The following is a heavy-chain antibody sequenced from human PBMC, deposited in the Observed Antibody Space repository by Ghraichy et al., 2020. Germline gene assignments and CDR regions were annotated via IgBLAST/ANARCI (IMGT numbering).Heavy chain of an antibody. Sequence: GESLNISCAASGFTFSSYAMSWVRLAPGKGLEWVAGISGGGSSTFYADSVEGRFTISRDNSKNTLYLQMNSLRAEDTARYYCAKVHGWNDLSWFDPWGQGTLVTVSS. D-gene: IGHD1-1*01. J-gene: IGHJ5*02. CDR3: AKVHGWNDLSWFDP. V-gene: IGHV3-23*01. CDR1: GFTFSSYA. CDR2: ISGGGSST.